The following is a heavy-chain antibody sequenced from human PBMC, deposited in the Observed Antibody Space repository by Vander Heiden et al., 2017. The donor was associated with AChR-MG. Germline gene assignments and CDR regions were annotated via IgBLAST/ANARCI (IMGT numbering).Heavy chain of an antibody. V-gene: IGHV4-31*03. CDR2: IAYSGST. Sequence: QVQLQEPGPGLVQPSQTLLPTCIVIGGSISSGGYCWGWIRQHPGKGLEWIEYIAYSGSTYYNPSLKSRVTISVDTSKNQFSLKLSSVTAADTAVYYCARDFDLWGRGTLVTVSS. CDR3: ARDFDL. CDR1: GGSISSGGYC. J-gene: IGHJ2*01.